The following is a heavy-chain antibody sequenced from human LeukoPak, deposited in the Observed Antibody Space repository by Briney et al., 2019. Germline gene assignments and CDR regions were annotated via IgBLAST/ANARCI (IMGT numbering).Heavy chain of an antibody. Sequence: GGSLRLSCAASGFTFSSYGMHWVRQAPGKGLEWVAVISYDGSNKYNADSVKGRFTISRDNSKNTLYLQMNSLRAEDTAVYYCAKDGGATSDYWGQGTLVTVSS. CDR1: GFTFSSYG. D-gene: IGHD1-26*01. CDR2: ISYDGSNK. CDR3: AKDGGATSDY. V-gene: IGHV3-30*18. J-gene: IGHJ4*02.